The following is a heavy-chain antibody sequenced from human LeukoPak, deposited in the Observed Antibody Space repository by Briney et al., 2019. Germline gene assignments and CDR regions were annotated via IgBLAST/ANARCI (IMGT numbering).Heavy chain of an antibody. CDR1: GYTFTSYG. Sequence: ASVKVSCKASGYTFTSYGISWVRQAPGQGLEWMGWISAYNGNTNYAQKLQGRVTMTTDTSTSTAYMELRSLRSDDTAVYYCARDPDYYYDSSGYSNYWGQGTLVTVSS. V-gene: IGHV1-18*01. D-gene: IGHD3-22*01. CDR3: ARDPDYYYDSSGYSNY. CDR2: ISAYNGNT. J-gene: IGHJ4*02.